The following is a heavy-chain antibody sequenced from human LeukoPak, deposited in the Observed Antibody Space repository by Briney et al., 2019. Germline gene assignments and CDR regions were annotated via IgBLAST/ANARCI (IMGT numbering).Heavy chain of an antibody. Sequence: SETLSLTCAVYGGSFSGYYWSWIRQPPGKGLEWIGYIYYSGSTYYNPSLKSRVTISVDTSKNQFSLKLSSVTTADTAVYYCARELLWGYYYDSSGYYSDGYFQHWGQGTLVTVSS. J-gene: IGHJ1*01. D-gene: IGHD3-22*01. V-gene: IGHV4-30-4*01. CDR3: ARELLWGYYYDSSGYYSDGYFQH. CDR2: IYYSGST. CDR1: GGSFSGYY.